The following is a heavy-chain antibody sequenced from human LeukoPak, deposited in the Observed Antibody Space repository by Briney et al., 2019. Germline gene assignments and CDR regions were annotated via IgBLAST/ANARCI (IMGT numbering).Heavy chain of an antibody. CDR1: GGSFSGYY. CDR2: INHSGST. V-gene: IGHV4-34*01. J-gene: IGHJ4*02. Sequence: SETLSLTCAVYGGSFSGYYWSWIRQPPGKGLEWIGEINHSGSTYYNPSLKSRVTISVDTSKNQFSLKLSSVTAADTAVYYCARHGGRLRLGELSSPDYWGQGTLVTVSS. CDR3: ARHGGRLRLGELSSPDY. D-gene: IGHD3-16*02.